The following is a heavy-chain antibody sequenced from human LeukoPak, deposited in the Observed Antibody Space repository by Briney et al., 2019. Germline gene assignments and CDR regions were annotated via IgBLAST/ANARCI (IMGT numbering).Heavy chain of an antibody. V-gene: IGHV3-21*01. D-gene: IGHD1-26*01. Sequence: PGGSLRLSCAASGFTFSSYSMNWVRQAPGKGLEWVSSISSSSYIYYADSVKGRFTISRDNAKNSLYLQMNSLRAEDTAVYYCASIEPAEWELQGFDYWGQGTLVTVSS. CDR1: GFTFSSYS. J-gene: IGHJ4*02. CDR2: ISSSSYI. CDR3: ASIEPAEWELQGFDY.